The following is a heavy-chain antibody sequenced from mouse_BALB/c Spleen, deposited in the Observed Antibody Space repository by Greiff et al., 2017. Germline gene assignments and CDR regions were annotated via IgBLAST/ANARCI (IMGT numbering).Heavy chain of an antibody. D-gene: IGHD2-1*01. CDR3: TRGVYYGNGAWFAY. Sequence: QVQLQQPGAELVKPGASVKLSCKASGYTFTSYYMYWVKQRPGQGLEWIGGINPSNGGTNFNEKFKSKATLTVDKSSSTAYMQLSSLTSEDSAVYYCTRGVYYGNGAWFAYWGQGTLVTVSA. V-gene: IGHV1S81*02. CDR1: GYTFTSYY. CDR2: INPSNGGT. J-gene: IGHJ3*01.